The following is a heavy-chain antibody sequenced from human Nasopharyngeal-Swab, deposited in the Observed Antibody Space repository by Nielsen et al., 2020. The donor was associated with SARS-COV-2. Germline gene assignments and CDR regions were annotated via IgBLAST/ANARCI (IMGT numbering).Heavy chain of an antibody. J-gene: IGHJ6*03. CDR1: GFNFNNYG. Sequence: GESLKISCAASGFNFNNYGMHWVRQAPGKGLEWVALISYEGSIKHYADFVEGRFTISRDSSKNTLFLQMNSLRAEDTAVYYCARGLPIFDMDVWGKGTTVTVSS. V-gene: IGHV3-30*03. D-gene: IGHD3-3*01. CDR3: ARGLPIFDMDV. CDR2: ISYEGSIK.